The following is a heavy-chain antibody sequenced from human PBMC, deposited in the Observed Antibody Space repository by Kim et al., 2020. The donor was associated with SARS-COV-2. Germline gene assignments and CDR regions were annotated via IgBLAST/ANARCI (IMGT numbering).Heavy chain of an antibody. CDR3: ARELSSGWYFGAFDI. Sequence: ASVKVSCKASGYTFTSYAMHWVRQAPGQRLEWMGWINAGNGNTKYSQKFQGRVTITRDTSASTAYMELSSLRSEDTAVYYCARELSSGWYFGAFDIWGQGTMVTVSS. J-gene: IGHJ3*02. CDR2: INAGNGNT. CDR1: GYTFTSYA. V-gene: IGHV1-3*01. D-gene: IGHD6-19*01.